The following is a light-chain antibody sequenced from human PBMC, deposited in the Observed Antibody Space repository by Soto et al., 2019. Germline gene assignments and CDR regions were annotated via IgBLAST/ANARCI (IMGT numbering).Light chain of an antibody. V-gene: IGLV1-40*01. CDR1: SSNLGAGYD. J-gene: IGLJ3*02. CDR3: GTWDSSLRVV. CDR2: GNR. Sequence: QSVLTQPPSVSGAPGQRVTLSCTGNSSNLGAGYDVHWYQQLPGAAPKLVIFGNRNRPSGVPERFSGSKSGTSASLAITGLQAEDEADYYCGTWDSSLRVVFGGGTKLTVL.